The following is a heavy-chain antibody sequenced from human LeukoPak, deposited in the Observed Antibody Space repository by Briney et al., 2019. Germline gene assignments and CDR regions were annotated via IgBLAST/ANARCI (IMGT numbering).Heavy chain of an antibody. J-gene: IGHJ4*02. CDR2: ISGSGGST. CDR1: GFTFSSYA. V-gene: IGHV3-23*01. CDR3: ALSSAVTYYFDY. D-gene: IGHD6-19*01. Sequence: GSLRLSCAASGFTFSSYAMSWVRQAPGKGLEWVSAISGSGGSTYYADSVKGRFTISRDNSKNTLYLQVNSLRAEDTAVYYCALSSAVTYYFDYWGQGTLVTVSS.